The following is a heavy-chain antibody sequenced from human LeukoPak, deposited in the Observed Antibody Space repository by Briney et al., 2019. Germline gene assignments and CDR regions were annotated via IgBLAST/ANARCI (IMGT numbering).Heavy chain of an antibody. V-gene: IGHV4-39*01. D-gene: IGHD3-10*01. CDR2: IYYSGTT. CDR1: GGAISSSNYY. J-gene: IGHJ6*03. Sequence: SETLSLTCTVSGGAISSSNYYWGWIRQPPGKGLEWIGTIYYSGTTYYNPSLESRVTISEDTSKNQFSLTLRSVTAADTAVYYCARQISDYYYYYMDVWGKGTTVTVSS. CDR3: ARQISDYYYYYMDV.